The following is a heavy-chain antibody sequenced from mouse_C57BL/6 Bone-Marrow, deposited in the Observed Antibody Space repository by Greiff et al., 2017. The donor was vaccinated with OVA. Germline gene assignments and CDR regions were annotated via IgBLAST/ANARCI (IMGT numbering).Heavy chain of an antibody. CDR3: ARDDGFRWYFDV. CDR1: GISITTGNYR. V-gene: IGHV3-5*01. CDR2: IYYSGTI. Sequence: DVHLVESGPGLVKPSQTVFLTCTVSGISITTGNYRWSWIRQFPGNKLEWIGYIYYSGTITYNPSLTSRTTITIDTPKNQFFLEMNSLTAEDTATYYCARDDGFRWYFDVWGTVTTVTVSS. J-gene: IGHJ1*03. D-gene: IGHD2-3*01.